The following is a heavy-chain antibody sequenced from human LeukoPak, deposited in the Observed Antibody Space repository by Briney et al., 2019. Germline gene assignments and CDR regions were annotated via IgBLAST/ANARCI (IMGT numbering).Heavy chain of an antibody. Sequence: SEALSLTCNVSGDSVSSFHWSWIRQPPGKTLEWIGYIYSYGSTNYNPFLRSRVSISVDTPKNQLSLSLRSVTAADTAIYYCAGHKTTSTPFGPPRGGYFFDPWGQGSLVTVSS. V-gene: IGHV4-59*08. CDR1: GDSVSSFH. CDR2: IYSYGST. D-gene: IGHD2-21*02. CDR3: AGHKTTSTPFGPPRGGYFFDP. J-gene: IGHJ5*02.